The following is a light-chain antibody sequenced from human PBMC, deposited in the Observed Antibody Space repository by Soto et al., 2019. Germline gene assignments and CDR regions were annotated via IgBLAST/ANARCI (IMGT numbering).Light chain of an antibody. CDR3: SSYTSSSTLV. V-gene: IGLV2-14*01. CDR1: SSDVGGYNY. Sequence: PTSVSGSPGQSITISCTGTSSDVGGYNYVSWYQQHPGKAPKLMIYEVSNRPSGVSNRFSGSKSGNTASLTISGLQAEDEADYYCSSYTSSSTLVFGGGTKVTVL. CDR2: EVS. J-gene: IGLJ2*01.